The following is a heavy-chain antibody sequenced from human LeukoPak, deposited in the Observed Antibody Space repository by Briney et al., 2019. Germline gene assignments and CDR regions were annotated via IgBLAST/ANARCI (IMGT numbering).Heavy chain of an antibody. CDR1: GFTFDDYA. J-gene: IGHJ4*02. D-gene: IGHD6-19*01. CDR3: AKSGLGAVAGRQYYFDY. CDR2: ISWNSGSI. Sequence: GRSLRLSCAASGFTFDDYAMHWVRQAPGKGLEWVSGISWNSGSIGYADSVKGRFTISRDNAKNSLYLQMNSLRAEDTALYYCAKSGLGAVAGRQYYFDYWGQGTLVTVFS. V-gene: IGHV3-9*01.